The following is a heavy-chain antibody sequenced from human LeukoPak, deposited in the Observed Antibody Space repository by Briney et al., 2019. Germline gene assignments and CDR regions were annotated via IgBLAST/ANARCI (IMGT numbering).Heavy chain of an antibody. CDR1: GFTFSSYG. V-gene: IGHV3-30*03. D-gene: IGHD1-26*01. J-gene: IGHJ4*02. CDR3: ATQVGATLRY. CDR2: ISYDGSNK. Sequence: GGSLRLSCAASGFTFSSYGMHWVRQAPGKGLEWVAVISYDGSNKYYADSVKGRFTISRDNSKNTLYLQMNSLRAEDTAVYYCATQVGATLRYWGQGALVTVSS.